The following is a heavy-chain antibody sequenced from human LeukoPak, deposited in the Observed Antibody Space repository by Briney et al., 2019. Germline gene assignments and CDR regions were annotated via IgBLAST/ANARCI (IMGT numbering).Heavy chain of an antibody. J-gene: IGHJ3*02. CDR1: GFTFDDYA. V-gene: IGHV3-9*01. CDR2: ISWNSGSI. D-gene: IGHD3-10*01. CDR3: AKGKLWFGELLGDAFDI. Sequence: GGSLRLSCAASGFTFDDYAMHWVRQAPGKGLEWVSGISWNSGSIGYADSVKGRFTISRDNAKNSLYLQMNSLRAEDTALYYCAKGKLWFGELLGDAFDIWGQGTMVTVSS.